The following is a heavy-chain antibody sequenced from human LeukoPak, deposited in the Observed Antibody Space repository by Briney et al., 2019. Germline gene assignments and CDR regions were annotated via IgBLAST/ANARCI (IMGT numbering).Heavy chain of an antibody. CDR1: GFTFSSYS. Sequence: NPGGSLRLSCAASGFTFSSYSMNWVRQAPGKGLEWVSSISSSSSYIYYADSVKGRFTISRDNAKNSLYLQMNSLRAENTAVYYWAREPRGYSYGNFDYWGQGTLVTVSS. CDR3: AREPRGYSYGNFDY. D-gene: IGHD5-18*01. J-gene: IGHJ4*02. V-gene: IGHV3-21*01. CDR2: ISSSSSYI.